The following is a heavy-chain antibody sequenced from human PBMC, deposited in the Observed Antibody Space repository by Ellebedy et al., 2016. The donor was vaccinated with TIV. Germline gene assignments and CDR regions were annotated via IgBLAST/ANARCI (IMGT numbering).Heavy chain of an antibody. Sequence: GESLKISCTASRFTFSVYWMSWVRQAPGKGLEWVANINRDGGETFYVDSVKGRFTISRDNAKNSLYLQMNSLRAEDTAIYYCATDGSYGDYRFPAHAFTMWGQGTMVTVSS. D-gene: IGHD4-17*01. J-gene: IGHJ3*02. V-gene: IGHV3-7*01. CDR2: INRDGGET. CDR1: RFTFSVYW. CDR3: ATDGSYGDYRFPAHAFTM.